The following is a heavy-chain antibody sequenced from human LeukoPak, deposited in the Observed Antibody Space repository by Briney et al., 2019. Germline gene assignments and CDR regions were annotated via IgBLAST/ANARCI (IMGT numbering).Heavy chain of an antibody. J-gene: IGHJ3*02. CDR2: INHSGST. V-gene: IGHV4-34*01. CDR3: ARGRGNWGDAFDI. Sequence: SETLSLTCAVYGGSFSGYYWSWIRQPPGKGLEWVGEINHSGSTNYNPSLKSRVTISVDTSKNQFSLKLSSVTAADTAVYYCARGRGNWGDAFDIWGQGTMVTVSS. CDR1: GGSFSGYY. D-gene: IGHD7-27*01.